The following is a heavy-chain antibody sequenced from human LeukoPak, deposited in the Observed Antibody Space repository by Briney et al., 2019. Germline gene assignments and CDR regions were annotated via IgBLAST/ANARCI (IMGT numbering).Heavy chain of an antibody. CDR3: AREGGFYRPLDY. V-gene: IGHV4-34*10. J-gene: IGHJ4*02. CDR1: GGSFSGYY. D-gene: IGHD2/OR15-2a*01. Sequence: SETLSLTCAVYGGSFSGYYWSWIRQPPGGGLEWIGEVHLNGRTHYSPSLESRVTMSADMSENHISLQLTSVTAADTAVYCAREGGFYRPLDYSGPGTLVIVSS. CDR2: VHLNGRT.